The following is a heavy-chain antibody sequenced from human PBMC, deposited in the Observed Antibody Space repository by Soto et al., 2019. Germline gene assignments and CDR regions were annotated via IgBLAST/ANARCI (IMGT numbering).Heavy chain of an antibody. J-gene: IGHJ3*02. D-gene: IGHD6-13*01. CDR2: IYSGGST. Sequence: PWGSLRLSCSASGFTVSSNYMSWVRQAPGKGLEWVSVIYSGGSTYYADSVKGRFTISRDNSKNTLYLQMNRLRAEDTAVYYCARDQQLVAFDIWGQGTMVTVSS. CDR3: ARDQQLVAFDI. CDR1: GFTVSSNY. V-gene: IGHV3-66*01.